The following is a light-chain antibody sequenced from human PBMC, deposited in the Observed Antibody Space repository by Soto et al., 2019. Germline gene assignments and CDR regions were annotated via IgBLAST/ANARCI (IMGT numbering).Light chain of an antibody. J-gene: IGLJ2*01. V-gene: IGLV2-14*01. CDR1: SSDVGGYNY. CDR2: DVS. CDR3: SSYTSSSTLVV. Sequence: QSALTQPASVSGSPGQSITISCTGTSSDVGGYNYVSWYQQHPGKAPKLIIYDVSNRPSGVSNRFSGSKSGNTASLTISGLQAEDEADYHCSSYTSSSTLVVFSGGTKLTVL.